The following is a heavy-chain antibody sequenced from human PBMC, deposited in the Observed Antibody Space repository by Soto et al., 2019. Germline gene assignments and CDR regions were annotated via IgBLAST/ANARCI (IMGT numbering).Heavy chain of an antibody. CDR2: IWYDGSNK. Sequence: QVQLVESGGGVVQPGRSLRLSCAASGFTFSNYGMHWVRQAPGKGLKWVAVIWYDGSNKYYADSVKGRFTIYRDNSKNTLYLQMNSLRAEDTAVYYCAGELGVPGNYYGMDVWGQGTTLIVSS. CDR3: AGELGVPGNYYGMDV. J-gene: IGHJ6*02. D-gene: IGHD3-10*01. CDR1: GFTFSNYG. V-gene: IGHV3-33*01.